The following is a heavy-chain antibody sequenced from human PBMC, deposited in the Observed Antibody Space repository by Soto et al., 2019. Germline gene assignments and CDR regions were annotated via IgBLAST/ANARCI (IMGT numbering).Heavy chain of an antibody. CDR2: MSSSSSYI. V-gene: IGHV3-21*01. D-gene: IGHD7-27*01. CDR1: GFTFSSYS. Sequence: GGSLRLSCAASGFTFSSYSMNWVRQAPGKGLEWVSSMSSSSSYIYYADSVKGRFTISRDNAKHSLYLQMNRLRAEDRAVCYCARDWELGTPRGAFDIWGQGTRVTVSS. J-gene: IGHJ3*02. CDR3: ARDWELGTPRGAFDI.